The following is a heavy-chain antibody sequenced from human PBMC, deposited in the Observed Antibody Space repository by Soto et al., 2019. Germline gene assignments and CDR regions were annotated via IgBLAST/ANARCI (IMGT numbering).Heavy chain of an antibody. Sequence: SETLSLTCAVYGGPFSGYYWSWIRQPPGKGLEWIGEINHSGSTNYNPSLKSRVTISVDTSKNQFSLKLSSVTAADTAVYYCARMHPSRTSSGLKDYWGQGTLVTVSS. CDR2: INHSGST. D-gene: IGHD6-6*01. V-gene: IGHV4-34*01. J-gene: IGHJ4*02. CDR1: GGPFSGYY. CDR3: ARMHPSRTSSGLKDY.